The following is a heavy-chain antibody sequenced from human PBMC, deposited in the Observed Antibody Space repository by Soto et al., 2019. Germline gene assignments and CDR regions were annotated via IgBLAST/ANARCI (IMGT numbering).Heavy chain of an antibody. D-gene: IGHD3-10*01. Sequence: QVQLVQSGAEVKEPGDSVRVSCEASGYTFTAYYIHWERQAPGQGLEWMGWINPKFGDTTYAQDFQGRVSMTRDMSISTVYKELSRLTSDDTAIYYCARNMDYYYGPGSGNGHGFWGQGTTVTVFS. CDR1: GYTFTAYY. CDR2: INPKFGDT. CDR3: ARNMDYYYGPGSGNGHGF. J-gene: IGHJ6*02. V-gene: IGHV1-2*02.